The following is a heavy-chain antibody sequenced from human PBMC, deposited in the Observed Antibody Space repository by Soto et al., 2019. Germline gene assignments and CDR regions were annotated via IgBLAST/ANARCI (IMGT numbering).Heavy chain of an antibody. J-gene: IGHJ4*02. Sequence: PGGSLRLSCAASGFSFAGYAVTWVLQAPGKGLEWVSAISGGGGSTYYADSVKGRFTISRDNSKNTVHLQMNSLRAEDTAVYFCAKTESFNGYYNAFDYWGRGTQVTVSS. CDR3: AKTESFNGYYNAFDY. CDR1: GFSFAGYA. V-gene: IGHV3-23*01. CDR2: ISGGGGST. D-gene: IGHD3-9*01.